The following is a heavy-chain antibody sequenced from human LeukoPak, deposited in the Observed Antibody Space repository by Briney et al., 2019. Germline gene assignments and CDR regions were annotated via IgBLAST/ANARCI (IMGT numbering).Heavy chain of an antibody. Sequence: GGSLRLSCAASGFTFSSYWMSWVRQAPGKGLEWVSAISGSGGSTYYADSVKGRFTISRDNSRDTLYLQMNSLRAEDTAVYYCAKGYYDYVWGSYYFDYWGQGTLVTVSS. J-gene: IGHJ4*02. CDR1: GFTFSSYW. D-gene: IGHD3-16*01. CDR3: AKGYYDYVWGSYYFDY. CDR2: ISGSGGST. V-gene: IGHV3-23*01.